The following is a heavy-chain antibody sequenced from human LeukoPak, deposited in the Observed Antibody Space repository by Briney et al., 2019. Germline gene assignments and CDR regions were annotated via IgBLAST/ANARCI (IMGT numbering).Heavy chain of an antibody. CDR2: MNPNGGNT. Sequence: GASVKVSCKASGYTFTSFDINWVRQATGQGLEWMGWMNPNGGNTGFAQKFQGRVTMTRDTSISTAYMELSGLRSEDTAVYYCARGRGTGSGLRRLDYWGQGTLVTISS. J-gene: IGHJ4*02. CDR1: GYTFTSFD. CDR3: ARGRGTGSGLRRLDY. V-gene: IGHV1-8*01. D-gene: IGHD1-1*01.